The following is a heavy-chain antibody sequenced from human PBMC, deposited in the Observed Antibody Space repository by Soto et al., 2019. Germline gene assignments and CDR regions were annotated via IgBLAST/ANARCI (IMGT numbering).Heavy chain of an antibody. CDR1: GFSLSTSGVG. V-gene: IGHV2-5*02. D-gene: IGHD5-12*01. CDR3: AHRDIVTTPRAFDY. CDR2: IYWDDNK. J-gene: IGHJ4*02. Sequence: KESGPTLVKPTQTLTLTCTFSGFSLSTSGVGVGWIRQPPGKALEWLALIYWDDNKRYSPSLKSRLTITKDTSKNQVVLTMTNMDPVDTATYYCAHRDIVTTPRAFDYWGQGTLVTVSS.